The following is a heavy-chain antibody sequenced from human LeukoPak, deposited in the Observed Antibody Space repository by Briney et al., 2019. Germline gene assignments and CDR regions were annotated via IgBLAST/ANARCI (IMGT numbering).Heavy chain of an antibody. J-gene: IGHJ3*02. Sequence: GASVKVSCKASGYTFTGYYMHWVRQAPGQGLEWMGWINPNSGGTNYAQKFQGRVTMTRDTSISTAYMELSRLRSDDTAVYYCTTVTPEGDAFDIWGQETMVTVSS. CDR1: GYTFTGYY. CDR3: TTVTPEGDAFDI. V-gene: IGHV1-2*02. CDR2: INPNSGGT. D-gene: IGHD4-17*01.